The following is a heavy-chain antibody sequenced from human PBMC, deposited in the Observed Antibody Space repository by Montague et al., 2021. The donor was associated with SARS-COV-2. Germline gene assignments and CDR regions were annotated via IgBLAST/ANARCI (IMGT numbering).Heavy chain of an antibody. CDR3: ASAPRYSFGFWAY. CDR1: GASSSSYY. Sequence: SETLSLTCAVYGASSSSYYWSWIRQSPGKGLEWVGEINHSGYTDCNPSLESRLTISLDSSKKQFSLKMTSVTAADTAIYYCASAPRYSFGFWAYWGQGTLVSVSS. J-gene: IGHJ4*02. CDR2: INHSGYT. V-gene: IGHV4-34*01. D-gene: IGHD5-12*01.